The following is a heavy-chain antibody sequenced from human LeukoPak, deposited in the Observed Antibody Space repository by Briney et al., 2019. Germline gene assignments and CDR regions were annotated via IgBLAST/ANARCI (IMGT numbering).Heavy chain of an antibody. CDR2: ISNGGGAT. V-gene: IGHV3-7*03. CDR1: GYTFSPYW. Sequence: AGGSLRLSCVASGYTFSPYWMSWVRQTPGKGLEWVASISNGGGATFYGDSVRGRFTVSRDDAKNSLFLQMNGLRSGDTAVYYCTRENYVPDSWGQGTLVTVSS. D-gene: IGHD3-10*02. CDR3: TRENYVPDS. J-gene: IGHJ5*02.